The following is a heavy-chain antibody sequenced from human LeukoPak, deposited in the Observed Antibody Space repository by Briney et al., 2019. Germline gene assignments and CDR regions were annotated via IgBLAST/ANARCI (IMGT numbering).Heavy chain of an antibody. CDR1: GGSFSGYY. CDR3: ARGSHGSGSYHNP. D-gene: IGHD3-10*01. Sequence: SETLSLTCAVYGGSFSGYYWSWIRQPPGKGLEWIGEINHSGSTNYNPSLKSRVTISVDTSKNQFSLKLSSVTAADTAVYYCARGSHGSGSYHNPWGQGTLVTVSS. CDR2: INHSGST. J-gene: IGHJ5*02. V-gene: IGHV4-34*01.